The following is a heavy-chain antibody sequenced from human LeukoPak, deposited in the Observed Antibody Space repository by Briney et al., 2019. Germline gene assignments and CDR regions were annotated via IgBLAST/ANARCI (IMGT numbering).Heavy chain of an antibody. V-gene: IGHV3-30*02. D-gene: IGHD6-19*01. J-gene: IGHJ4*02. CDR1: GFTFSYYG. CDR3: ANTLGSGWVQGPDY. Sequence: PGGSLRLSCAASGFTFSYYGMHWVRQAPGKGLEWVAFIRYDGSNKYYADSVKGRFTLSRDNSNDTLYLQMNSLRAEDTAVYYCANTLGSGWVQGPDYWGQGTLVTVYS. CDR2: IRYDGSNK.